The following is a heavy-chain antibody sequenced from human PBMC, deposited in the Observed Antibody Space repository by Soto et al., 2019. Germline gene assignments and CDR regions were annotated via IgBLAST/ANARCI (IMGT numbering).Heavy chain of an antibody. D-gene: IGHD3-22*01. J-gene: IGHJ3*02. Sequence: EVQLVESGGGLVQPGGSLRLSCAASGFTFSRYDMHWVRQRTGGGLEWVSAIGTAGDTFYPDSVRGRFTISREDAKNSLYLQMYSLRAGDTAVYYCARGVYDTRPGPFDPFDIWGQGTVVTVSS. V-gene: IGHV3-13*04. CDR3: ARGVYDTRPGPFDPFDI. CDR1: GFTFSRYD. CDR2: IGTAGDT.